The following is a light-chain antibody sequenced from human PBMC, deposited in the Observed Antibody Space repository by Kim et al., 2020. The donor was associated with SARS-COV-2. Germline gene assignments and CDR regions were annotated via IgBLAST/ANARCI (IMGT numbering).Light chain of an antibody. V-gene: IGLV1-51*01. Sequence: GQKRTISCTGSSSNIGNNYVSWYQQLPGTAPKLLIYDNNKRPSGIPDRFSGSKSGTSATLGITGLQTGDEADYYCGTWDSSLSAWVFGGGTQLTVL. CDR3: GTWDSSLSAWV. J-gene: IGLJ3*02. CDR1: SSNIGNNY. CDR2: DNN.